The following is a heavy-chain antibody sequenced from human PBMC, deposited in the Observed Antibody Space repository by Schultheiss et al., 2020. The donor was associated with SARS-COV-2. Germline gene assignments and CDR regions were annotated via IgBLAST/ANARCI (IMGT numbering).Heavy chain of an antibody. J-gene: IGHJ4*02. CDR3: ARRSSYGLDY. Sequence: SQTLSLTCTVSGGSISSGGYYWSWIRQHPGKGLEWIGSIYYSGSTNYNPSLKSRVTISVDTSKNQFSLKLSSVTAADTAVYYCARRSSYGLDYWGQGTLVTVSS. CDR1: GGSISSGGYY. D-gene: IGHD4-17*01. CDR2: IYYSGST. V-gene: IGHV4-61*08.